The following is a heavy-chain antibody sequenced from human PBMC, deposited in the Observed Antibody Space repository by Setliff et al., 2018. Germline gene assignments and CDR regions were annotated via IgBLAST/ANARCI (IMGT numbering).Heavy chain of an antibody. CDR3: VRDAGDGYGVDAYAGGGFDF. Sequence: NPSETLSLTCSVSGASISSDGYYWSWIRQYPGKGLEWIGYIYYSGSTYYNPSLKSRVTISVDTSKKQFSLKVTSVTAADTAVYYCVRDAGDGYGVDAYAGGGFDFWGQGTMGTVS. CDR2: IYYSGST. J-gene: IGHJ3*01. V-gene: IGHV4-31*03. D-gene: IGHD4-17*01. CDR1: GASISSDGYY.